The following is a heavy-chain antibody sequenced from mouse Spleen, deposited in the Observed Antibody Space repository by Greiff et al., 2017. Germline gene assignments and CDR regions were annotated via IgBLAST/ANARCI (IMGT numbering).Heavy chain of an antibody. Sequence: QVQLQQPGAELVKPGASVTMSCKASGYAFTSYWITWVKQRPGQGLEWIGDIYPGSGSTNYNEKLKNKATLTVDTPSSTAYMQLSSLTSEDSAVYYCASYGCDVIWFAYWGQGTLVTVSA. J-gene: IGHJ3*01. V-gene: IGHV1-55*01. CDR1: GYAFTSYW. D-gene: IGHD2-2*01. CDR3: ASYGCDVIWFAY. CDR2: IYPGSGST.